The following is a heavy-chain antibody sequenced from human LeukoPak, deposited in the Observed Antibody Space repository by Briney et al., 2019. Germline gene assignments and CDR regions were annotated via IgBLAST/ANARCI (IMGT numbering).Heavy chain of an antibody. CDR1: GYTFTSYD. J-gene: IGHJ6*02. CDR2: MNPNSGNT. V-gene: IGHV1-8*01. Sequence: ASVKVSCKASGYTFTSYDINWVRQATGQGLEWMGWMNPNSGNTGYAQKFQGRVTMTRNTSISTAYMELSSLRSEDTAVYYCARSHYYYDSSGYPTDYYYYYGMDVWDQGTTVTVSS. CDR3: ARSHYYYDSSGYPTDYYYYYGMDV. D-gene: IGHD3-22*01.